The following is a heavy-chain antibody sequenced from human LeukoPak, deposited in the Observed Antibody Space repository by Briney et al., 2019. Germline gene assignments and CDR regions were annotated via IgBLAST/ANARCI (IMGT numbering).Heavy chain of an antibody. J-gene: IGHJ3*02. CDR3: ARGSRGIAARGAFDI. CDR2: IYYSGST. D-gene: IGHD6-6*01. CDR1: GGSISSRSYY. Sequence: SETLSLTCTVSGGSISSRSYYWGWIRQPPGKGLEWIGSIYYSGSTNYNPCLKSRVTRSVDTSKNQFSLKLSSVTAADTAVYYCARGSRGIAARGAFDIWGQGTMVTVSS. V-gene: IGHV4-39*07.